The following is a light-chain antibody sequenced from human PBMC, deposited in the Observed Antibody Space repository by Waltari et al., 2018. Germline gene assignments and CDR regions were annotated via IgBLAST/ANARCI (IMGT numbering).Light chain of an antibody. CDR2: LGS. V-gene: IGKV2-28*01. CDR1: QSLLNSNGFNY. J-gene: IGKJ1*01. Sequence: DIVMTQSPLSLPVTPGEPASISCRSSQSLLNSNGFNYLDWYLQRPGQSPQLLIYLGSHRAPGVPDRFSASALGTDFTLKISRVEAEDVGVYYCMQALQIPWGFGQGTKVEI. CDR3: MQALQIPWG.